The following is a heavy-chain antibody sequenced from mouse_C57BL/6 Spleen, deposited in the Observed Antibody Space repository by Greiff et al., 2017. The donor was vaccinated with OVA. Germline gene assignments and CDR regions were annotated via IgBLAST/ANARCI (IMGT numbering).Heavy chain of an antibody. Sequence: QVQLQQPGAELVMPGASVKLSCKASGYTFTSYWMHWVKQRPGQGLEWIGEIDPSDSYTNYNQKFKGKSTLTVDKSSSTAYMQLSILTSEDSAVYYCARMENYYGSSYKAWFAYWGQGTLVTVSA. D-gene: IGHD1-1*01. J-gene: IGHJ3*01. CDR3: ARMENYYGSSYKAWFAY. CDR2: IDPSDSYT. V-gene: IGHV1-69*01. CDR1: GYTFTSYW.